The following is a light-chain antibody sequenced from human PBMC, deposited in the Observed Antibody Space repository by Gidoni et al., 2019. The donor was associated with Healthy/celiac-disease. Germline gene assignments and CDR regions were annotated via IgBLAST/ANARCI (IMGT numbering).Light chain of an antibody. CDR3: QQYYSNPYT. CDR1: QGISNS. CDR2: AAS. J-gene: IGKJ2*01. V-gene: IGKV1-NL1*01. Sequence: DIQIPQSPSSLSASVGDRVTITCRASQGISNSLAWYQQKPGKAPKLLLYAASRLESGVPSRFSGSGSGTDYTLTISSLQPEDFATYYCQQYYSNPYTFXQXTKLEIK.